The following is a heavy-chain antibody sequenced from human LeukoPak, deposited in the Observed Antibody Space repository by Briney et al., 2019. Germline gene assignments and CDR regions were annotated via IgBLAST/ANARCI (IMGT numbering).Heavy chain of an antibody. CDR2: INHSGST. D-gene: IGHD3-10*01. J-gene: IGHJ5*02. CDR3: ARRYYGSGSYRRFDP. V-gene: IGHV4-34*01. Sequence: SETLSLTCAVYGGSFSGYYWSWIRQPPGKGLEWIGEINHSGSTNYNPSLKSRVTISVDTSKNQFSLKLSSVTAADTAVYYCARRYYGSGSYRRFDPWGRGTLVTVSS. CDR1: GGSFSGYY.